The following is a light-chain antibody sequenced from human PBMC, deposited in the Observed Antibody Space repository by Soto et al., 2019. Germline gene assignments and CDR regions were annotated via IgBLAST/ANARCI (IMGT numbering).Light chain of an antibody. Sequence: EIVLTQSPATLSSFPGERVTLSCRASQSLNTRLAWYHHRPGQAPRLLIYQTSLRAAGIPARFSASGSGTDFTLPISDVQPEDFALYYCHQRQSWPLSFGQGTKVDI. J-gene: IGKJ1*01. CDR2: QTS. CDR3: HQRQSWPLS. CDR1: QSLNTR. V-gene: IGKV3-11*01.